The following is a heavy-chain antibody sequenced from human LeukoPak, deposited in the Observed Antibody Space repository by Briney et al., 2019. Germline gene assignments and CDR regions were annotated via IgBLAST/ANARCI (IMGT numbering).Heavy chain of an antibody. CDR1: GFTFSSYG. Sequence: PGGSLRLSCAASGFTFSSYGMHWVRQAPGKGLEWVAFTRYDGSNKYYADSVKGRFTISRDNSKNTLYLQMNSLRAEDTAVYYCAHGSMYQLDYWGQGTLVTVSS. D-gene: IGHD2-2*01. J-gene: IGHJ4*02. V-gene: IGHV3-30*02. CDR3: AHGSMYQLDY. CDR2: TRYDGSNK.